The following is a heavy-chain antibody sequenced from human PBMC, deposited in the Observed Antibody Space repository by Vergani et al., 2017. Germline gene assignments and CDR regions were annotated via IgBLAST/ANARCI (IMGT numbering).Heavy chain of an antibody. Sequence: QVQLVQSGSELKKPGASVKVSCKASGYTFTDYFMHWVRQAPGQGLEWMGWINPNSGGTNYAQKFQGRVTMTRDTSISTAYMELSNLGSDDTAVYYCARVGTSSNRDYFDYWGQGTLVTVSS. CDR1: GYTFTDYF. D-gene: IGHD2-2*01. J-gene: IGHJ4*02. CDR2: INPNSGGT. CDR3: ARVGTSSNRDYFDY. V-gene: IGHV1-2*02.